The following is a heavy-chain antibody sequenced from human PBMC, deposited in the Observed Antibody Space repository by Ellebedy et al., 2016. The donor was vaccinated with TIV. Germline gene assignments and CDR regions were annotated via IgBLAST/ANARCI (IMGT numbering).Heavy chain of an antibody. CDR3: ARSYYGSGSISFDY. J-gene: IGHJ4*02. D-gene: IGHD3-10*01. CDR1: GFTFSSYA. V-gene: IGHV3-11*04. CDR2: ISSSGSTI. Sequence: GGSLRLSXTASGFTFSSYAMSWIRQAPGKGLEWVSYISSSGSTIYYADSVKGRFTISRDNAKNSLYLQMNSLRAEDTAVYYCARSYYGSGSISFDYWGQGTLVTVSS.